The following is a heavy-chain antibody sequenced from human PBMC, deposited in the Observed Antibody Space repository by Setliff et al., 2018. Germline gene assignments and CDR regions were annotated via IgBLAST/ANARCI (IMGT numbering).Heavy chain of an antibody. V-gene: IGHV4-31*03. CDR1: GGSISSGGYY. CDR3: ARMSGFFYIDV. CDR2: IYYSGSTS. J-gene: IGHJ6*03. Sequence: SETLSLTCTVSGGSISSGGYYWSWIRQHPGKGLEWIGYIYYSGSTSYYNPSLKSRVTMSVDTAKNRFSLNLTSVTAADTAVYYCARMSGFFYIDVWGNGTTVTVSS. D-gene: IGHD3-3*01.